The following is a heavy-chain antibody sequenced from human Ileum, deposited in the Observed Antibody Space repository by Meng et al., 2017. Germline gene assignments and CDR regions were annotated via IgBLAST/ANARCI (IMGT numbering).Heavy chain of an antibody. J-gene: IGHJ4*02. CDR1: GTW. D-gene: IGHD3-22*01. V-gene: IGHV4-4*01. CDR3: ATSNDRDVYYLGY. CDR2: SFQSGRT. Sequence: GRLRGSGPRPVERACTLSLTCAVSGTWCSWVRQPPGKGLEWIGESFQSGRTNYNPSLKSRVTISIDKSKSQISLQLSAVTAADTAVYSCATSNDRDVYYLGYWGQGTLVTVSS.